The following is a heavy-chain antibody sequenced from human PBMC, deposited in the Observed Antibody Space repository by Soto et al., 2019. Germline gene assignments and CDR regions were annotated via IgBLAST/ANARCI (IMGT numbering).Heavy chain of an antibody. V-gene: IGHV1-8*01. Sequence: ASVKVSCKASGYTFTSYDINWVRQATGQGLEWMGWMNPNSGNTGYAQKFQGRVTMTRNTSISTAYMELSSLRSEDTAVYYCARGQRDFYYYYMDVRGKGTKVTVSS. D-gene: IGHD3-3*01. CDR1: GYTFTSYD. CDR2: MNPNSGNT. J-gene: IGHJ6*03. CDR3: ARGQRDFYYYYMDV.